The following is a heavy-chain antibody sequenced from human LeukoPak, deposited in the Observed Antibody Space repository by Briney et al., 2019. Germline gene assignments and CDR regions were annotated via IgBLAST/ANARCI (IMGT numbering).Heavy chain of an antibody. D-gene: IGHD2-21*01. CDR3: VRGRPGGKYSRFDS. CDR1: GGDSISSGDYY. J-gene: IGHJ4*02. CDR2: IYYTGST. V-gene: IGHV4-30-4*08. Sequence: SQTLSLTCTVSGGDSISSGDYYWNWIRQPTGKGLEWIAYIYYTGSTSYSPSLKSRVTISIDTSKNQFSLKLSSVTAADTAVYYCVRGRPGGKYSRFDSWGQGTLVTVSS.